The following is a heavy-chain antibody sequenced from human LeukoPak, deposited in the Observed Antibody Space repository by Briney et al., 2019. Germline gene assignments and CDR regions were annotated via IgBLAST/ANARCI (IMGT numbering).Heavy chain of an antibody. CDR2: INPSGGST. V-gene: IGHV1-46*01. D-gene: IGHD6-6*01. Sequence: ASVNASCTASGYTFTSYYMHCVRQAPGQGLEWMGIINPSGGSTSYAQKFQGRVTMTRDMSTSTVYMELSSLRSEDTAVYYCARGSIAARPPNDYWGQGTLVTVSS. CDR1: GYTFTSYY. J-gene: IGHJ4*02. CDR3: ARGSIAARPPNDY.